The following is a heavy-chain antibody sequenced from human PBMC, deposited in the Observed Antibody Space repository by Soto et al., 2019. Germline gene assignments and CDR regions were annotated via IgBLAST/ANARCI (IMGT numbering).Heavy chain of an antibody. V-gene: IGHV1-18*01. J-gene: IGHJ3*02. D-gene: IGHD2-15*01. Sequence: ASVKVSCKASGYTFTSYGISWVRQAPGQGLEWMGWISAYNVNTYFAQKFQGRVTMTTDTSTSTAYMELRSLRSDDTAVYYCAKGYCSGGSCNFGMTAPDAFDIWGQGTMVTVSS. CDR3: AKGYCSGGSCNFGMTAPDAFDI. CDR1: GYTFTSYG. CDR2: ISAYNVNT.